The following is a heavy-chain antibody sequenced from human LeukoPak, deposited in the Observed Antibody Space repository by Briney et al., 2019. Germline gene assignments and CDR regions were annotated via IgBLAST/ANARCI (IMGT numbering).Heavy chain of an antibody. D-gene: IGHD3-16*01. Sequence: ASVKVSCKASGYTFTSYEINWVRQATGHGLEWMGWMSPDSGNTGYAQKFQGRVTMTRNTSISTAYMELSSLRSEDTAVYYCAREMMRARWFDPWGPGTLVTVSS. CDR2: MSPDSGNT. V-gene: IGHV1-8*01. CDR3: AREMMRARWFDP. J-gene: IGHJ5*02. CDR1: GYTFTSYE.